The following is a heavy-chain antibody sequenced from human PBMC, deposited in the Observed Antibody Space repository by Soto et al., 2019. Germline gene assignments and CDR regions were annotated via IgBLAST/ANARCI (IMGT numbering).Heavy chain of an antibody. V-gene: IGHV4-31*01. D-gene: IGHD6-19*01. Sequence: QVQLQESGPGLVKPSQTLSLTCTVSGDSISSGGYYWSWIRQHPGKGPEWIGHVHYSGTPYYKPSLKNPVTISLDTSTNTCSLKLISVTAADTAVYYCARGVEFTSGWDQFDYWGQGTLVTVSS. J-gene: IGHJ4*02. CDR2: VHYSGTP. CDR3: ARGVEFTSGWDQFDY. CDR1: GDSISSGGYY.